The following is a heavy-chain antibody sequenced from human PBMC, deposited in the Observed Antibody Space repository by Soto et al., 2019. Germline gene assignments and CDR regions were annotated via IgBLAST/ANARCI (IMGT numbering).Heavy chain of an antibody. CDR1: GYSFTSYW. D-gene: IGHD4-17*01. CDR3: ARLRDYGGNYYYGMDV. V-gene: IGHV5-10-1*01. J-gene: IGHJ6*02. CDR2: IDPSDSYT. Sequence: PGQPLKISSKVAGYSFTSYWITWVRQMHGKGLEWMGRIDPSDSYTNYSPSFQGHVTISADKSISTAYLQWSSLKASDTAMYYCARLRDYGGNYYYGMDVWGQGTTVTVSS.